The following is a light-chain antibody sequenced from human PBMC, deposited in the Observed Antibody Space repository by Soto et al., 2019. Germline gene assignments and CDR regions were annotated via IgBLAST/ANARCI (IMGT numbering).Light chain of an antibody. CDR3: QQRYHWPPLT. J-gene: IGKJ4*01. Sequence: EIVLTQSPVTLSLSPGDTATLSCRASQSVIRYVAWYQQKPGQAPRLLIYDATIRASGIPARFSGSWSGTYFSLTISSLEPEDFAVYYCQQRYHWPPLTFGGGTKVEVK. V-gene: IGKV3-11*01. CDR1: QSVIRY. CDR2: DAT.